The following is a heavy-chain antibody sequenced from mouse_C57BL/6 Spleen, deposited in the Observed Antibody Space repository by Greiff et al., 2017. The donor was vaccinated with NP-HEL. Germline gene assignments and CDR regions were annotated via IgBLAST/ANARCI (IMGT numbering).Heavy chain of an antibody. D-gene: IGHD3-1*01. Sequence: QVQLQQPGAELVKPGASVKLSCKASGYTFTSYWMHWVKQRPGQGLEWIGMIHPNSGSTNYNEKFKSEATLTVDKSSSTAYMQLSSLTSEDSAVYYCARSGLREGFYAMDYWGQGTSVTVSS. CDR3: ARSGLREGFYAMDY. V-gene: IGHV1-64*01. CDR2: IHPNSGST. CDR1: GYTFTSYW. J-gene: IGHJ4*01.